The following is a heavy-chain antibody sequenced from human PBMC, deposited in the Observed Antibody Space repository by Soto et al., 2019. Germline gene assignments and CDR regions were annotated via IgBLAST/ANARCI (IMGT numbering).Heavy chain of an antibody. V-gene: IGHV3-33*01. CDR1: GFTFSSYG. CDR3: ARGGYNWNYESRY. J-gene: IGHJ4*02. Sequence: QVQLVESGGGVVQPGRSLRLSCAASGFTFSSYGMHWVRQAPGKGLEWVAVIWYDGSNKYYADSVKGRFTISRDNSKNTLYLQMNSLRAEDTAVYYCARGGYNWNYESRYWGQGTLVTVSS. D-gene: IGHD1-7*01. CDR2: IWYDGSNK.